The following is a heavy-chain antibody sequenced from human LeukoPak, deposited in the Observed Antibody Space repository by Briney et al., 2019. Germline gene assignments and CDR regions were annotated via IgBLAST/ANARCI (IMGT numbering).Heavy chain of an antibody. CDR3: GKTDIYFNPIDY. V-gene: IGHV4-4*02. CDR2: IHRAGRT. Sequence: PSETLSLTCAVSGVSISSSEWWIWVRQPPGRGREWIGEIHRAGRTRYNPSLKSRVTISMDYSKNQFSLKLTSVTAADTAIYYCGKTDIYFNPIDYWGPGSLVTVSS. D-gene: IGHD3-9*01. CDR1: GVSISSSEW. J-gene: IGHJ4*02.